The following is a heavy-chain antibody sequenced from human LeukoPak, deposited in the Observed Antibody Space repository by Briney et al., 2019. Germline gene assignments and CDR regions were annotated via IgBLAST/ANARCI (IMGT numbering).Heavy chain of an antibody. D-gene: IGHD3-10*01. J-gene: IGHJ5*02. V-gene: IGHV3-21*01. CDR2: ISSSGSYI. CDR3: ARGSDLFYYGSGSYYNWFDP. CDR1: GFTFSSHS. Sequence: GGSLRLSCAASGFTFSSHSMNWVRQAPGKGLEWVSSISSSGSYIYYADSVKGRFTISRDNSKNTLYLQMNSLRAEDTAVYYCARGSDLFYYGSGSYYNWFDPWGQGTLVTVSS.